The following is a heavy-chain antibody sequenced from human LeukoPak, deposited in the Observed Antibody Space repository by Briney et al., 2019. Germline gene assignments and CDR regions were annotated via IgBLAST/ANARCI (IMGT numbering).Heavy chain of an antibody. V-gene: IGHV3-11*05. CDR1: GFTFSDYY. D-gene: IGHD3-10*01. CDR3: ARVLTYYYGSGSPSYYYYYYGMDV. CDR2: ISSSSSYT. Sequence: PGGSLRLSCAASGFTFSDYYMSWIRQAPGKGVEWVSYISSSSSYTNYADSVKGRFTISRDNAKNSLYLKMNSLRAEDTAVYYCARVLTYYYGSGSPSYYYYYYGMDVWGQGTTVTVSS. J-gene: IGHJ6*02.